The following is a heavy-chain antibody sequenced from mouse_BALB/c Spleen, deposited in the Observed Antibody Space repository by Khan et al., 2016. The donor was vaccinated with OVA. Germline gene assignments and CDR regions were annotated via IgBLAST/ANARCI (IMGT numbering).Heavy chain of an antibody. V-gene: IGHV5-12*02. J-gene: IGHJ3*01. Sequence: EVELVESGGGLVQPGGSLKLSCATSGFTFSDYYMYWVRQTPEKRLEWVAYISNRGSTTYYPDTLRGRFTISRDNAKNTLYLQMSRLKAEDTAIDYWGREGEDGGLAYWGQGTLVTVSA. D-gene: IGHD1-1*02. CDR2: ISNRGSTT. CDR1: GFTFSDYY. CDR3: GREGEDGGLAY.